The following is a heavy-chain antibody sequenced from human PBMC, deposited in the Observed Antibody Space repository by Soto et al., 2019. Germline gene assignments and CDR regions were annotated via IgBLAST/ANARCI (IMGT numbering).Heavy chain of an antibody. CDR2: IYYSGVT. J-gene: IGHJ5*01. CDR3: ARVARPMVRGVIISPWFDS. CDR1: RGSISSGDFY. Sequence: PSETLSLTCTVSRGSISSGDFYWSWIRQPPGKGLEWIGYIYYSGVTYYNPSLKRRVTISVDTSKNQFSLKLSSVTAADTAVYYCARVARPMVRGVIISPWFDSWGQGTLVTVSS. V-gene: IGHV4-30-4*01. D-gene: IGHD3-10*01.